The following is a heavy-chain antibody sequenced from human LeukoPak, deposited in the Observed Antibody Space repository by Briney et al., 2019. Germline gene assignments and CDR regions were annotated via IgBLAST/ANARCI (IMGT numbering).Heavy chain of an antibody. D-gene: IGHD6-13*01. J-gene: IGHJ6*03. V-gene: IGHV3-74*01. Sequence: GGSLRLSCAASGFTFSSYWMHWVRQAPGKGLVWVSRINSDGSSTSYADSVKGRFTISGDNAKNTLYLQMNSLRAEDTAVYYCARDYEDSSSWYDQMLVYYYYMDVWGKGTTVTVSS. CDR3: ARDYEDSSSWYDQMLVYYYYMDV. CDR2: INSDGSST. CDR1: GFTFSSYW.